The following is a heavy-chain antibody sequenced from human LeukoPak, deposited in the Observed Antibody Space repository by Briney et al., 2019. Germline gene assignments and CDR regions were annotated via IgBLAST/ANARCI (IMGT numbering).Heavy chain of an antibody. Sequence: GGSLRLSCAASGFTFSDYGMHWVRQAPGKGLEWVAGISYDGKNRYYADSVKGRFTISRDNSKNTLFLQMNSLGAEDTAVYYCARERFLDGDYVFDYWGQGTLVTVSS. J-gene: IGHJ4*02. CDR1: GFTFSDYG. D-gene: IGHD4-17*01. V-gene: IGHV3-30*04. CDR3: ARERFLDGDYVFDY. CDR2: ISYDGKNR.